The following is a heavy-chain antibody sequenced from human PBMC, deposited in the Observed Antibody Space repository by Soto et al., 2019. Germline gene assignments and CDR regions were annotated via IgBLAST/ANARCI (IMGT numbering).Heavy chain of an antibody. V-gene: IGHV4-4*02. CDR1: GGSIISPNW. D-gene: IGHD4-17*01. CDR2: IFHTGST. J-gene: IGHJ5*02. CDR3: ARDDGNYYFFDT. Sequence: QVYLQESGPGLVKPSGTLSLTCTASGGSIISPNWWSWVRQPPGKGLEWIGDIFHTGSTNLNSSLKSRVTFSVDKSENQFSLTLTSVTAADTAVYYCARDDGNYYFFDTWGQGTLVTVSS.